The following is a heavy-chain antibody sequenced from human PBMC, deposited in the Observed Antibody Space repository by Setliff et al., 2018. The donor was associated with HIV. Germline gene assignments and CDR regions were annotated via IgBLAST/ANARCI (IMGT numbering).Heavy chain of an antibody. CDR1: GGSLSGYY. CDR3: ARGRMATVLIRNWIDP. D-gene: IGHD4-4*01. CDR2: INHSGST. Sequence: SETLSLTCAVYGGSLSGYYWSWIRQPPGKGLEWIGEINHSGSTNYNPSLKSRVTISIDTSKNQFSLKLSSVTAADTAMYYCARGRMATVLIRNWIDPWGQGSLVTVSS. V-gene: IGHV4-34*01. J-gene: IGHJ5*02.